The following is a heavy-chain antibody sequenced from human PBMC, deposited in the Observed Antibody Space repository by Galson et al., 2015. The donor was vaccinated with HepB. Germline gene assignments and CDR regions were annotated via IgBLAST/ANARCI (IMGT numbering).Heavy chain of an antibody. CDR1: GYTYSRFG. V-gene: IGHV7-4-1*02. D-gene: IGHD3-3*01. CDR2: MNTNTGKP. Sequence: VKVSCKASGYTYSRFGVHWVRQAPGQGLEWMGWMNTNTGKPTYAPGFAGRFVFSLDTSVTTAYLQISSLETDDTAVYYCARSPLRFLDWLPYYDYYYMDVWGEGTTVTVSS. J-gene: IGHJ6*03. CDR3: ARSPLRFLDWLPYYDYYYMDV.